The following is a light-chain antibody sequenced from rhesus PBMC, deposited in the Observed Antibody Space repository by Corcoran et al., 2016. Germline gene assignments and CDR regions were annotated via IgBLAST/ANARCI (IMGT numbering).Light chain of an antibody. CDR2: EVS. V-gene: IGLV2S7*01. CDR3: CSYTTSSTDV. J-gene: IGLJ6*01. Sequence: QSAPTQPPSVSGSPGQSVTISCTGTSSDVGGYNYASWYQQHPGKAPKLMIYEVSKRPSGVSDRFSGSKSGNTASLTISGLQAEDEADYYCCSYTTSSTDVFGSGTKLTVL. CDR1: SSDVGGYNY.